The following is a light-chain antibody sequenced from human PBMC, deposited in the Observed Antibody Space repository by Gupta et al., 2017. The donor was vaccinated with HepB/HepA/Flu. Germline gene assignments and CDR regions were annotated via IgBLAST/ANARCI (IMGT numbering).Light chain of an antibody. V-gene: IGLV2-14*01. CDR3: SSYTSSSTQV. CDR1: SSDVGGYNY. CDR2: DVS. Sequence: QSALTQPASVSGSPVQPITISCTGTSSDVGGYNYVSWYQQHPGKAPKLMIYDVSNRPSGVSNRFSGSKSGNTASLTISGLQAEDEADYYCSSYTSSSTQVFGTGTKVTVL. J-gene: IGLJ1*01.